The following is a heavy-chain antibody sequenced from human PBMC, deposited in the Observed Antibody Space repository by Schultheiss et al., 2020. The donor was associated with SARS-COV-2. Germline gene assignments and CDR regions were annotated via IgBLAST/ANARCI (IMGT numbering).Heavy chain of an antibody. CDR3: ARDGPGDCSSTSCYQSYMDV. J-gene: IGHJ6*03. CDR2: ISYDGSNK. Sequence: GESLKISCAASGFTFSSYSMNWVRQAPGKGLEWVAVISYDGSNKYYADSVKGRFTISRDNSKNTLYLQMNSLRAEDTAVYYCARDGPGDCSSTSCYQSYMDVWGKGTTVTVSS. V-gene: IGHV3-30*12. D-gene: IGHD2-2*01. CDR1: GFTFSSYS.